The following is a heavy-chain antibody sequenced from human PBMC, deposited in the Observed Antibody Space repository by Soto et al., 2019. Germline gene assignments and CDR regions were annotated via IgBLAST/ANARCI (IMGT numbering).Heavy chain of an antibody. J-gene: IGHJ4*03. CDR3: AHRVSGCRAVIRPWLIFDD. D-gene: IGHD3-3*01. CDR2: IYWNDDK. CDR1: GCSLSTSGVG. Sequence: SGPTKVNPTQTLTRTCTLSGCSLSTSGVGVGWIRQPPGKALEWLALIYWNDDKRYSPSLKSRLTITKDTSKNQVVLTMTNMDPVDTATYYCAHRVSGCRAVIRPWLIFDDCGEGTL. V-gene: IGHV2-5*01.